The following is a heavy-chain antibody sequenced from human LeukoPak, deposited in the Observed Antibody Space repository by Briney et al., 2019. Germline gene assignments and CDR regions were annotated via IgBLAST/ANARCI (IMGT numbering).Heavy chain of an antibody. J-gene: IGHJ6*02. CDR2: ISSSSSYI. Sequence: GGSLRLSCAASGFTFSSYSMNWVRQAPGKGLEWVSSISSSSSYIYYADSVKGRFTISRDNAKNSLYLQMNSLRAEDTAVYYCARAITMVRGVIIISYYGMDVWGQGTTVTVSS. CDR1: GFTFSSYS. CDR3: ARAITMVRGVIIISYYGMDV. V-gene: IGHV3-21*01. D-gene: IGHD3-10*01.